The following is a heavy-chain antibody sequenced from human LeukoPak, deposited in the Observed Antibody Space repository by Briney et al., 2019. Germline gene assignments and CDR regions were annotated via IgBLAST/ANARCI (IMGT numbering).Heavy chain of an antibody. V-gene: IGHV4-34*01. J-gene: IGHJ4*02. CDR2: INHSGST. D-gene: IGHD3-22*01. Sequence: SETLSLTCAVYGGSFSGYYWSWIRQPPGKGLEWIGEINHSGSTNYNPSLKSRVTISVDTSKNQFSLKLSSGTAADTAVYYCARGANYYDSSGYYIAAGFDYWGQGTLVTVSS. CDR3: ARGANYYDSSGYYIAAGFDY. CDR1: GGSFSGYY.